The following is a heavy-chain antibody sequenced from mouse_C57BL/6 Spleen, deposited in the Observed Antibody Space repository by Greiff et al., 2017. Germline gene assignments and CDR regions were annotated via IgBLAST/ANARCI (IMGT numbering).Heavy chain of an antibody. CDR2: INPSSGYT. Sequence: QVQLKESGAELAKPGASVKLSCKASGYTFTSYWMHWVKQRPGQGLEWIGYINPSSGYTKYNQKFKDKATLTADKSSSTAYMQLSSLTYGDSAVYYCARWYYGSSYAMDYWGQGTSVTVSS. CDR3: ARWYYGSSYAMDY. J-gene: IGHJ4*01. V-gene: IGHV1-7*01. D-gene: IGHD1-1*01. CDR1: GYTFTSYW.